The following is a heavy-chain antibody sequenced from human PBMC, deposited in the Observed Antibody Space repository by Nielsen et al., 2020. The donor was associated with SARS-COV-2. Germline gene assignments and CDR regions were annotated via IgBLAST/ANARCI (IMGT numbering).Heavy chain of an antibody. Sequence: GGSLRLSCAASGFAFSDYGMHWVRQAPGKGLEWVTLISYDGSNKYYADSVKGRFTISRDNPKNTLYLQMNSLRAEDTAVYYCAKASIFGVVILLQDYYMDVWGKGTTVTVSS. CDR2: ISYDGSNK. CDR1: GFAFSDYG. D-gene: IGHD3-3*01. J-gene: IGHJ6*03. CDR3: AKASIFGVVILLQDYYMDV. V-gene: IGHV3-30*18.